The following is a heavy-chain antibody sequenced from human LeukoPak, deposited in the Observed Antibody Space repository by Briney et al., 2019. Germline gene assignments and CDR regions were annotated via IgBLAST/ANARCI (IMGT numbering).Heavy chain of an antibody. J-gene: IGHJ4*02. CDR1: GFTFSSYS. V-gene: IGHV3-21*01. CDR2: ISSSSSYI. D-gene: IGHD2-2*01. Sequence: PGGSLRLSCAASGFTFSSYSMNWVRQAPGKGLEWVSSISSSSSYIYYADSVKGRFTISRDNAKNSLYLQMNSLRAEDMAVYYCARCKGVPAAVIDYWGQGTLVTVSS. CDR3: ARCKGVPAAVIDY.